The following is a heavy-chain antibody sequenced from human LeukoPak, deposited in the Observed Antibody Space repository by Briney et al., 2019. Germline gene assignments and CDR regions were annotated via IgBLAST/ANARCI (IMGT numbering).Heavy chain of an antibody. V-gene: IGHV3-64D*06. D-gene: IGHD2-2*01. CDR1: GFTFNSYA. Sequence: PGGSLRLSCSASGFTFNSYALHWVRQAPGKGLEYVSAISSNGVSTYYADSVKGRFTISRDNSKNTLYLQMSSLRAEDTAMYYCVKGYCSSTSCRLDYWGQGTLVTVSS. J-gene: IGHJ4*02. CDR3: VKGYCSSTSCRLDY. CDR2: ISSNGVST.